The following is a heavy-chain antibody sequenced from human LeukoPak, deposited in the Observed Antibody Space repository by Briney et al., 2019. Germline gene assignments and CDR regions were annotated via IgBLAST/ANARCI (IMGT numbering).Heavy chain of an antibody. CDR2: IRYDGSNK. D-gene: IGHD2-8*01. J-gene: IGHJ4*02. Sequence: GGSLRLSCAASGFTFSSYGMHWVRQAPGKGLERVAFIRYDGSNKYHADSVKGRFTISRDNSKNTLYLQMNSLRAEDTAVYYCAKDRSIVLMVYAISYWGQGTLVTVSS. V-gene: IGHV3-30*02. CDR3: AKDRSIVLMVYAISY. CDR1: GFTFSSYG.